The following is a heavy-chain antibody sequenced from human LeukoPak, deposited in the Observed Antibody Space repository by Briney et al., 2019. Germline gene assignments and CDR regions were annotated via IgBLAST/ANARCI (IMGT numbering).Heavy chain of an antibody. CDR1: GGSFSGYY. Sequence: SETLSLTCAVYGGSFSGYYWSWIRQPPGKGLEWIGEINHSGSTNYNPSLKSRITISVDTSKNQFSLKLSSVTAADTAVYYCARQTYYDILTGYYAPNWFDPWGQGTRVTVSS. V-gene: IGHV4-34*01. D-gene: IGHD3-9*01. J-gene: IGHJ5*02. CDR2: INHSGST. CDR3: ARQTYYDILTGYYAPNWFDP.